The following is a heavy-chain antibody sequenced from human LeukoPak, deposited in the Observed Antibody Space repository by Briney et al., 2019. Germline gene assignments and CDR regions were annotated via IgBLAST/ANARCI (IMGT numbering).Heavy chain of an antibody. CDR2: MNPNSGNT. Sequence: ASVKVSCKASGYTFISYDINWVRQVTGQGLEWMGWMNPNSGNTGCAQKFQGRVTITRNNSISTAFMELSSLRSEDKAVYYCARRAVGNSYYYSMDVWGKGTTVTVSS. CDR3: ARRAVGNSYYYSMDV. V-gene: IGHV1-8*03. D-gene: IGHD6-19*01. J-gene: IGHJ6*03. CDR1: GYTFISYD.